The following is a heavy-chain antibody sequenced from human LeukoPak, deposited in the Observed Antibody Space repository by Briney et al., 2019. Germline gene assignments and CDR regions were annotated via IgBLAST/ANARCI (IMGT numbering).Heavy chain of an antibody. CDR2: MNPNSGNT. D-gene: IGHD6-13*01. J-gene: IGHJ4*02. CDR3: ARARRGYSSSWYYFDY. CDR1: GYTFTSYG. Sequence: ASVKVSCKASGYTFTSYGISWVRQAPGQGLEWMGWMNPNSGNTGYAQKFQGRVTMTRNTSISTAYMELSSLRSEDTAVYYCARARRGYSSSWYYFDYWGQGTLVTVSS. V-gene: IGHV1-8*02.